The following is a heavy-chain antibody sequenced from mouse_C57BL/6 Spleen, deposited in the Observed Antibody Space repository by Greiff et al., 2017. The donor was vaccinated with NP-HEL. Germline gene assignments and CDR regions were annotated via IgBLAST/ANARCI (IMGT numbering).Heavy chain of an antibody. CDR2: INPGSGGT. Sequence: LVESGAELARPGTSVKVSCKASGYAFTNYLIEWVKQRPGQGLEWIGVINPGSGGTNYNEKFKGKATLTADKSSSTAYMQLSSLTSEDSAVYFCARSGDYFDYWGQGTTLTVSS. CDR1: GYAFTNYL. J-gene: IGHJ2*01. V-gene: IGHV1-54*01. CDR3: ARSGDYFDY.